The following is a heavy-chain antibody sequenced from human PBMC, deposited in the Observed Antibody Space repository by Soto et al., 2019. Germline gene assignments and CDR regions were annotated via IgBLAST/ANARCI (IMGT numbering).Heavy chain of an antibody. V-gene: IGHV1-58*01. J-gene: IGHJ6*02. CDR2: IVVGSGNT. D-gene: IGHD2-15*01. CDR3: AAAGYCSGGSCLYGMDV. CDR1: GFTFTSSA. Sequence: ASVKVSCKASGFTFTSSAVQWVRQARGQRLEWIGWIVVGSGNTNYAQKFQERVTITRDMSTSTAYMELSSLRSEDTAVYYCAAAGYCSGGSCLYGMDVWGQGTTVTVSS.